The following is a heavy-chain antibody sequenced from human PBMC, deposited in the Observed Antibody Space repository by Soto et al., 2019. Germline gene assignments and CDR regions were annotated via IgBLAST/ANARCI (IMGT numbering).Heavy chain of an antibody. V-gene: IGHV2-5*02. D-gene: IGHD2-21*01. Sequence: QITLKESGPTLVKPTQTLTLTYTFSGFSLSTTGVGVGWIRQPPGKALEWLALIYWDDDKRYNPSLKSRLTITKDTSKNQVVLTMTNMDPVDTATYYCVHSRCGGDCLQSYSSHSYYGLDVWGQGTTVTVSS. CDR3: VHSRCGGDCLQSYSSHSYYGLDV. CDR1: GFSLSTTGVG. J-gene: IGHJ6*02. CDR2: IYWDDDK.